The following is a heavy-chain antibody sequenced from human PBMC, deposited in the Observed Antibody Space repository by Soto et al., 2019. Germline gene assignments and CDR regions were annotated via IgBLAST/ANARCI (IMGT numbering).Heavy chain of an antibody. CDR3: ARAAEYYYDSSGYCDY. J-gene: IGHJ4*02. Sequence: GGSLRLSCAASGFTFSDYYMSWIRQAPGKGLEWVSYISSSSYTNYADSVKGRFTISRDNAKNSLCLQMNSLRAEDTAVYYCARAAEYYYDSSGYCDYWGQGTLVTVSS. CDR2: ISSSSYT. CDR1: GFTFSDYY. D-gene: IGHD3-22*01. V-gene: IGHV3-11*06.